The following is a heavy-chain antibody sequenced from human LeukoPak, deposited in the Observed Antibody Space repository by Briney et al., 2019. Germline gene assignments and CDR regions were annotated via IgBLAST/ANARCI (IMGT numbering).Heavy chain of an antibody. CDR1: GYTFTGYY. Sequence: ASVKVSCKASGYTFTGYYMHWVRQAPGQGLEWMGWINPNSGGTNYAQKFQGRVTMTRDTSISTAYMELSRLRSDDTAVYYCARDRFAWELLPSYFDYWGQGTLVTVSS. J-gene: IGHJ4*02. CDR3: ARDRFAWELLPSYFDY. V-gene: IGHV1-2*02. CDR2: INPNSGGT. D-gene: IGHD1-26*01.